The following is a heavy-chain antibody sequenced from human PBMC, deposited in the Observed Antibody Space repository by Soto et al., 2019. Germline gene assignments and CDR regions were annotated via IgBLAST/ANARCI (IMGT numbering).Heavy chain of an antibody. CDR1: GGSISSYY. J-gene: IGHJ3*02. CDR2: IHYRGST. CDR3: ARRSVVVPAAIDAFDI. V-gene: IGHV4-59*08. D-gene: IGHD2-2*01. Sequence: QVQLQESGPGLLKPPETLSLTCTVSGGSISSYYWSCIRQPPGKGLEWVGDIHYRGSTNYNLPLERRVTIAVDEYKNQYARTRSSVTAADTAVYYCARRSVVVPAAIDAFDIWGQGTMVTVSS.